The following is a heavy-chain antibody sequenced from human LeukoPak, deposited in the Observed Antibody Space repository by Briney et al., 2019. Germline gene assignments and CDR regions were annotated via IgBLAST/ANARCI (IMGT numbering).Heavy chain of an antibody. CDR3: AKDLEIIDY. CDR1: GFTFSGFA. J-gene: IGHJ4*02. Sequence: GGSLRLSCAASGFTFSGFAMSWIRQAPGKGLEWVSAISGSGGSTYYADSVKGRFTISRDNSKNTLYLQMSSLRAEDTAVYYCAKDLEIIDYWGQGTLVTVSS. D-gene: IGHD1-1*01. V-gene: IGHV3-23*01. CDR2: ISGSGGST.